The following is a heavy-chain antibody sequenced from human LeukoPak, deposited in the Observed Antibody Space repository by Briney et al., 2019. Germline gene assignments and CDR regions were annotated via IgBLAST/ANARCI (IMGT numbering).Heavy chain of an antibody. D-gene: IGHD3-10*01. CDR2: IYYSGST. J-gene: IGHJ6*02. Sequence: SETLSLTCTVSGGSISSYYWSWIRQPPGKGLEWIGYIYYSGSTNYNPSLKSRVTISVDTSKNQFSLKLSSVTAADTAVYYCARVTGYYGSDHYYYYGMDVWGQGTTVTVSS. CDR1: GGSISSYY. V-gene: IGHV4-59*01. CDR3: ARVTGYYGSDHYYYYGMDV.